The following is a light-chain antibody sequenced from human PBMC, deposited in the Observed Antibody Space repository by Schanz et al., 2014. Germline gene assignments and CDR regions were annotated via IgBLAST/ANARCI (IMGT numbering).Light chain of an antibody. CDR2: EVS. Sequence: QSALTQPPSASGSPGQSVTISCTGTSSDVGGYNYVSWYQQHPGKAPKLMIYEVSKRPSGVPDRFSASKSSNTASLTVSGLQAEDEADYYCSSYTSSSTYVVFGGGTKLTVL. CDR1: SSDVGGYNY. J-gene: IGLJ2*01. CDR3: SSYTSSSTYVV. V-gene: IGLV2-8*01.